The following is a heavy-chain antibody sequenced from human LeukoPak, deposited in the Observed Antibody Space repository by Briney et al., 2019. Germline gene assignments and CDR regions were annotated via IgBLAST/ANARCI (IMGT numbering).Heavy chain of an antibody. J-gene: IGHJ5*02. Sequence: SETLSLTCSVSGGSNSTSTYYWAWIRQPPGKGLEWIGCVYYSGSTYYNPSLKSRVSISVDTSKNQFSLKLTSVTAADTAVYFCASQGDSGGYYRGYDPWGQGTLVTVSS. V-gene: IGHV4-39*01. D-gene: IGHD3-22*01. CDR2: VYYSGST. CDR1: GGSNSTSTYY. CDR3: ASQGDSGGYYRGYDP.